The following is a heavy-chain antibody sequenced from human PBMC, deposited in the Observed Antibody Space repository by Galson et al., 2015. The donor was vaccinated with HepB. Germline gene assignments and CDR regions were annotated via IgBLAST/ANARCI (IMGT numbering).Heavy chain of an antibody. CDR1: GFTFSGSA. V-gene: IGHV3-73*01. J-gene: IGHJ4*02. Sequence: SLRLSCAASGFTFSGSAMHWVRQASGKGLEWVGRIRSKANSYATAYAASVKGRFTISRDDSKNTAYLQMNSLKTEDTAVYYCTRIREDFWSGYQTYQFDYWGQGTLVTVSS. D-gene: IGHD3-3*01. CDR3: TRIREDFWSGYQTYQFDY. CDR2: IRSKANSYAT.